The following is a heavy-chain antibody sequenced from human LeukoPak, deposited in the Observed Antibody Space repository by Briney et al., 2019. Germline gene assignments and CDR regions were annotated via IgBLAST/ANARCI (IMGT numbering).Heavy chain of an antibody. CDR2: IKSKTDGGTT. V-gene: IGHV3-15*01. CDR3: VVPRGYSYGFFDY. Sequence: GGSLRLSCAASGFTFSNAWMSWVRQAPGKGLEWVGRIKSKTDGGTTDYAAPVKGRFTISRDDSKNTLYLQMNSLRAEDTAVYYCVVPRGYSYGFFDYWGQGTLVTVSS. J-gene: IGHJ4*02. D-gene: IGHD5-18*01. CDR1: GFTFSNAW.